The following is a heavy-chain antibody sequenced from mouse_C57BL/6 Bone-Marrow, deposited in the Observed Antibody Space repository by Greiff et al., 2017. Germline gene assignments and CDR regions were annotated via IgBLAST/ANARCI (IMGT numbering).Heavy chain of an antibody. CDR2: ISGGGGNT. D-gene: IGHD1-1*01. Sequence: EVQLVESVGGLVKPGGSLKLSCAASGFNISSSTMSWVRQTPEKRLQWVAAISGGGGNTYYPASVPGRFTISGDDDKNILYLQMSSLRSEYTALYYCSGQVTTVLATKYFDVWGTGTTVTVSA. CDR3: SGQVTTVLATKYFDV. CDR1: GFNISSST. J-gene: IGHJ1*03. V-gene: IGHV5-9*01.